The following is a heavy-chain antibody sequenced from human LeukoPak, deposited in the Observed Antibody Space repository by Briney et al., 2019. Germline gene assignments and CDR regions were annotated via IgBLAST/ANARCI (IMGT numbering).Heavy chain of an antibody. Sequence: PGGSLRLSCTASGFTFGDYAMSWVRQAPGKGLEWVGFIRSKAYGGTTEYAASVKGRFTISRDDSKSIAYLRMNSLKTEDTAVYYCTRDPTHGYDSSGVDYWGQGTLVTVSS. CDR2: IRSKAYGGTT. CDR1: GFTFGDYA. D-gene: IGHD3-22*01. CDR3: TRDPTHGYDSSGVDY. V-gene: IGHV3-49*04. J-gene: IGHJ4*02.